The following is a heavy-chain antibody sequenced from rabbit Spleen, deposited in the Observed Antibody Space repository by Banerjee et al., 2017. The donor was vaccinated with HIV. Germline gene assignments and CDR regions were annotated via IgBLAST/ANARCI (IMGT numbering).Heavy chain of an antibody. V-gene: IGHV1S43*01. Sequence: QQQLEESGGGLVKPGGTLTLTCEVSGFSLSSYYMCWVRQAPGKGLELIACIYNGDGTTWYANWVNGRFTISRSTNLNTVDLKMTSLTAADTATYFCAREGGTGGQFDLWGQGTLVTVS. J-gene: IGHJ4*01. D-gene: IGHD7-1*01. CDR1: GFSLSSYY. CDR3: AREGGTGGQFDL. CDR2: IYNGDGTT.